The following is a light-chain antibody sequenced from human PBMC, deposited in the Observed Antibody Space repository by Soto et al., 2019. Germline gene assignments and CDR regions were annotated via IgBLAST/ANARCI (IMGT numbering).Light chain of an antibody. Sequence: EIVLTQSPGTLSLSPGERATLSCMASQSVSSSYLAWYQQKPGQAPRLLIYGASSRATGIPDRFSGSGSGTDFTLTISRLEPEDFAVYYCQQYGSSSLTFGGGIKVDIK. CDR1: QSVSSSY. V-gene: IGKV3-20*01. CDR2: GAS. J-gene: IGKJ4*01. CDR3: QQYGSSSLT.